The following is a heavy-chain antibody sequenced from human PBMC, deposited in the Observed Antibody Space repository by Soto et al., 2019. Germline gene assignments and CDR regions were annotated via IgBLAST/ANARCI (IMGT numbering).Heavy chain of an antibody. J-gene: IGHJ3*02. D-gene: IGHD1-26*01. V-gene: IGHV3-23*01. CDR3: AKVGSHSGSHYDAFDI. CDR1: GFTFISYA. CDR2: ISGSADRT. Sequence: EVQLLESGGGSVQPGGSLRLSCAASGFTFISYAMNWVRQAPGKGLEWVSAISGSADRTYYADSVKGRFTISRDNSNKMLYLRMNSLRAEDTAVYYCAKVGSHSGSHYDAFDIWGQGTMVTVSS.